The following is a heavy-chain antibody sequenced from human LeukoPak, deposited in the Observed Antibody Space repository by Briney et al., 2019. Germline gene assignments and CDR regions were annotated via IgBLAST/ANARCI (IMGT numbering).Heavy chain of an antibody. J-gene: IGHJ5*02. Sequence: ASVKVSCKASGYTFTGYYIHWVRQAPGQGLEWMGWINPNSGDTNYAQKFQGRVTMTRDTSITTAYMELSTLRSDDTAVYYCARDSQEYWFDPWGQGTLVTVSS. CDR1: GYTFTGYY. CDR2: INPNSGDT. D-gene: IGHD6-6*01. V-gene: IGHV1-2*02. CDR3: ARDSQEYWFDP.